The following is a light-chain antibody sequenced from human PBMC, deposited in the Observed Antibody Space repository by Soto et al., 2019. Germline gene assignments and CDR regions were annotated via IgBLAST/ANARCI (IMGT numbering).Light chain of an antibody. CDR3: GSWDSSLSAYV. CDR1: SANIGSYT. J-gene: IGLJ1*01. V-gene: IGLV1-44*01. CDR2: TDN. Sequence: QSVLTQPPSASGTPGQRVTISCSGSSANIGSYTVNWYQHLPGSAPKLLIFTDNQRPLGVPDRVAGSKSGTSASLAISGLQSEDEADYYCGSWDSSLSAYVFGTGTKVTVL.